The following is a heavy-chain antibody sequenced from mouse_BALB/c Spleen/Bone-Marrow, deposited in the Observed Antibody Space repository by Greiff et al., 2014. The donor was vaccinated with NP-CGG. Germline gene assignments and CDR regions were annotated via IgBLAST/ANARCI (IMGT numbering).Heavy chain of an antibody. Sequence: VHVKQSGPELVKPGASMKISCKASGYSFTGYTMNWVKQSHGKNLEWIGLINPYNGGTTYNKKFKGKSTLTVDKSSSTAYMEFLSLTSEDSAVDDVSRGHYDGYYFDYWGQGTTLTVAS. D-gene: IGHD1-2*01. CDR2: INPYNGGT. CDR1: GYSFTGYT. V-gene: IGHV1-18*01. J-gene: IGHJ2*01. CDR3: SRGHYDGYYFDY.